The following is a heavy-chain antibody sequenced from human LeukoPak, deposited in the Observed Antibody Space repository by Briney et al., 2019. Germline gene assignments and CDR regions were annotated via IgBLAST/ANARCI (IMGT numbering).Heavy chain of an antibody. D-gene: IGHD3-3*01. CDR2: ISLTGLT. Sequence: SETLSLTCGVSGGSISNTNWWSWVRQPPGQGLEWIGEISLTGLTHYNPSLESRVTVSLDKSKNQLSLNLTSVTAADTAVYYCSRENGAFSPFGYWGQGTTVTVSS. V-gene: IGHV4-4*02. CDR3: SRENGAFSPFGY. CDR1: GGSISNTNW. J-gene: IGHJ3*01.